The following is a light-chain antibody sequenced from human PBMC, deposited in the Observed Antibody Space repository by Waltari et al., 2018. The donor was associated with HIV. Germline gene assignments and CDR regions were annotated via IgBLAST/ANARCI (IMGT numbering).Light chain of an antibody. V-gene: IGLV1-47*01. CDR2: RNN. CDR3: AAWDDSLSGLWV. CDR1: SSNLGSNY. J-gene: IGLJ3*02. Sequence: QSVLTQPPSASGTPGQRVTIPCSGSSSNLGSNYVYWYQQLPGTAPKLLTYRNNQRPSGVPDRFSGSKSGTSASLAISGLRSEDEADYYCAAWDDSLSGLWVFGGGTKLTVL.